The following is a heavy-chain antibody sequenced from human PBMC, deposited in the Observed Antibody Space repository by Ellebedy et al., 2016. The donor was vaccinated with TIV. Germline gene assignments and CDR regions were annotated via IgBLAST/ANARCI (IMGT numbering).Heavy chain of an antibody. V-gene: IGHV1-3*01. CDR2: INAGTGNT. J-gene: IGHJ4*02. CDR1: GYTFTSYA. D-gene: IGHD1-26*01. Sequence: AASVKVSCKASGYTFTSYAMHWVRQAPGQRLEWMGWINAGTGNTKYSQKFQGSVTIPRDTSESTAYMELSRLSSEDTAVYYCAREGGVGANRGGYFDNWGQGTLVTVSS. CDR3: AREGGVGANRGGYFDN.